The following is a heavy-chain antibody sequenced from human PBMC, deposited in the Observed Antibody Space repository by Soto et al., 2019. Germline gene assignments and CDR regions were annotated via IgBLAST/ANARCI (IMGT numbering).Heavy chain of an antibody. J-gene: IGHJ5*02. CDR1: GYTFTGYY. D-gene: IGHD1-1*01. Sequence: GASVKVCCKASGYTFTGYYMHWVRQDHGQGLEWMGWINPNSGGTNYAQKFQGWVTMTRDTSISTAYMELSRLRSDDTAVYYCARDRDPGLIGLKHEITGTTEEGWFDPWGQGTLVTVSS. CDR2: INPNSGGT. CDR3: ARDRDPGLIGLKHEITGTTEEGWFDP. V-gene: IGHV1-2*04.